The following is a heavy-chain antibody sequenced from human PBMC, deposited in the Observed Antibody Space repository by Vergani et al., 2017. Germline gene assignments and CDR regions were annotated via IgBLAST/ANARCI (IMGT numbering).Heavy chain of an antibody. J-gene: IGHJ3*02. D-gene: IGHD3-10*02. CDR1: GFTFNHYA. V-gene: IGHV3-23*01. CDR3: ARGDYHVSFEI. CDR2: ISGSGGST. Sequence: EVQLLESGGDLVQPGGSLRLSCAASGFTFNHYAMNWVRQAPGKGLEWVSGISGSGGSTYYAGSVKGRFTISRDSSKNTLYLQMNSLSAGDTAVYYCARGDYHVSFEIWGRGTMVTISS.